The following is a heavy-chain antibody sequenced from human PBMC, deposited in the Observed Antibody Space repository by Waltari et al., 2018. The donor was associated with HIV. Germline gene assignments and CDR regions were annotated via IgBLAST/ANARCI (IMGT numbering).Heavy chain of an antibody. CDR3: ATTLRRGFDS. CDR2: VYCSGNT. CDR1: GGSLSSTNLY. J-gene: IGHJ4*02. D-gene: IGHD1-1*01. V-gene: IGHV4-39*01. Sequence: QLQLQESGPRLAKPSETLSLTCTVAGGSLSSTNLYWGWIRQPPGKGLEWIGSVYCSGNTYYSPSLKSRVTISLDTSKNEFSLNLSSVTAADTAIYYCATTLRRGFDSWGRGTLVTVSS.